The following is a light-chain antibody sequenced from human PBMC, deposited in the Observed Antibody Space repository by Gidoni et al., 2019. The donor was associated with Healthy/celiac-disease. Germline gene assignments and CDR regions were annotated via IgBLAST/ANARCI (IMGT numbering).Light chain of an antibody. Sequence: DIQMTQSPSSLSASVGDRVTSTGRASQGISNYLAWYQQKPGKVPKLLSYAASTLQSGVPSRFSGSGSGPDFTLTISSLQPEDVATYYCQKYNSALGTFXQXTKVEIK. V-gene: IGKV1-27*01. CDR2: AAS. J-gene: IGKJ1*01. CDR1: QGISNY. CDR3: QKYNSALGT.